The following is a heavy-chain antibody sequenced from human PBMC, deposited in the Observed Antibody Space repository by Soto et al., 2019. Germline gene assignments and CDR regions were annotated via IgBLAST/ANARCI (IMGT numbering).Heavy chain of an antibody. D-gene: IGHD3-10*01. Sequence: QVQLQESGPGLVKPSQTLSLTCTVSGGSISSGDSYWSWIRQPPGTGLEWIGYIYYSGRTYYNPSLKSRVTIAVDTAKNQVSLKLSSVTAADTAVYDCARAQGSGFLVSWGQGTLVTVSS. V-gene: IGHV4-30-4*01. J-gene: IGHJ4*02. CDR2: IYYSGRT. CDR1: GGSISSGDSY. CDR3: ARAQGSGFLVS.